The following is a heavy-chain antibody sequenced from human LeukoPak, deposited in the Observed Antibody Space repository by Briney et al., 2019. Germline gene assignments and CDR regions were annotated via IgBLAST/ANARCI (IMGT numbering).Heavy chain of an antibody. Sequence: GRSLRLSCAASGFTFSSYGMHWVRQAPGKGLEWVAVTWYDGSNKYYADSVKGRFTISRDNSKNTLYLQMNSLRAEDTAVYYCARPAVAGIYYFDYWGQGTLVTVSS. V-gene: IGHV3-33*08. CDR1: GFTFSSYG. CDR2: TWYDGSNK. CDR3: ARPAVAGIYYFDY. J-gene: IGHJ4*02. D-gene: IGHD6-19*01.